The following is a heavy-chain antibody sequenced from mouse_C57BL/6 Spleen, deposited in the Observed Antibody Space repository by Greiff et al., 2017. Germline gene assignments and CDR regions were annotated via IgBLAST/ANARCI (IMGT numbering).Heavy chain of an antibody. V-gene: IGHV1-26*01. CDR1: GYTFTDYY. J-gene: IGHJ2*01. Sequence: EVQLQQSGPELVKPGASVKISCKASGYTFTDYYMNWVKQSHGKSLEWIGDINPNNGGTSYNQKFKGKATLTVDKSSSTAYMELRSLTSEDSAVYYCASPYGSSYYFDYWGQGTTLTVSS. CDR3: ASPYGSSYYFDY. D-gene: IGHD1-1*01. CDR2: INPNNGGT.